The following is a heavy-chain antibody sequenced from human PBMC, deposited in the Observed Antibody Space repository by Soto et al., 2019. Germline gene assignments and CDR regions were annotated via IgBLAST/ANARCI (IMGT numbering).Heavy chain of an antibody. V-gene: IGHV1-18*01. CDR1: GYMFTSYG. CDR2: ISAYNGNT. D-gene: IGHD5-12*01. CDR3: ARDSAELVAAPYYFDS. J-gene: IGHJ4*02. Sequence: ASVKVSCKASGYMFTSYGVSWVRQAPGQGLEWMGWISAYNGNTNYAQKLQGRVTMTTDTSTSTAYMELRSLSSDDTAVYYCARDSAELVAAPYYFDSWGQGTLVTVSS.